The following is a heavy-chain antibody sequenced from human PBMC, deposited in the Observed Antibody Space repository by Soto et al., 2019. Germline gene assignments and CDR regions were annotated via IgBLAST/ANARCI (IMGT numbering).Heavy chain of an antibody. CDR1: GYSFTSYW. CDR3: ASVQGYCSGGSCYSSEYFQH. CDR2: IYPGDSDT. D-gene: IGHD2-15*01. Sequence: GESLKISCKGSGYSFTSYWIGWVRQMPGKGLEWMGIIYPGDSDTRYSPSFQGQVTISADKSISTAYLQWSSLKASDTAMYYCASVQGYCSGGSCYSSEYFQHWGQGTLVTVSS. V-gene: IGHV5-51*01. J-gene: IGHJ1*01.